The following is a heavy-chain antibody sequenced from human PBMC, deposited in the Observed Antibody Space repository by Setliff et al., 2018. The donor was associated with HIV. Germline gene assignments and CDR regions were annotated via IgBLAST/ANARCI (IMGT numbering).Heavy chain of an antibody. V-gene: IGHV4-34*01. J-gene: IGHJ4*02. CDR1: GGSFSGYY. Sequence: SETLSLTCAVYGGSFSGYYWSWIRQPPGKGLEWIGEINHSGSTDYNPSLKNRVTISVDKSKNQFSLKLASVTAADTAVYYCARLPDINSWPFDYWARGTLVTVSS. CDR2: INHSGST. CDR3: ARLPDINSWPFDY. D-gene: IGHD6-13*01.